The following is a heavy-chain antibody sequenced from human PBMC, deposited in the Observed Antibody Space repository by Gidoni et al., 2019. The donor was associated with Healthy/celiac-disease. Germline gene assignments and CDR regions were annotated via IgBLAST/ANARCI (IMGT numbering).Heavy chain of an antibody. CDR1: GGSFSGYY. CDR2: INHSGST. D-gene: IGHD6-13*01. CDR3: ARPKYSSSWKPRNYFDY. Sequence: QVQLQPWGAGLLKPSETLSLPCAVYGGSFSGYYWSWIRQPPGKGLEWIGEINHSGSTNYNPSLKSRVTISVDTSKNQFSLKLSSVTAADTAVYYCARPKYSSSWKPRNYFDYWGQGTLVTVSS. V-gene: IGHV4-34*01. J-gene: IGHJ4*02.